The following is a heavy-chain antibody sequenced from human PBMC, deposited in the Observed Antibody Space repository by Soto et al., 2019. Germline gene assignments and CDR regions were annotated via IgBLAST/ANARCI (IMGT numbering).Heavy chain of an antibody. CDR3: ARVYPSSSSRFDY. CDR2: FYYSGST. CDR1: VGSISSYY. V-gene: IGHV4-59*01. Sequence: QVQLQESGPGLVKPSETLSLTCTVSVGSISSYYWSWIRQPPGKGLEWIGYFYYSGSTNYNPSLKSRVTISVDTSKNQFSLKLSSVTAADTAVYYCARVYPSSSSRFDYWGQGTLVTVSS. J-gene: IGHJ4*02. D-gene: IGHD6-6*01.